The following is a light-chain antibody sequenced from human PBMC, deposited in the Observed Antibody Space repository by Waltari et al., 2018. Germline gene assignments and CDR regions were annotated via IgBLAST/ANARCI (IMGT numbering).Light chain of an antibody. V-gene: IGKV4-1*01. Sequence: DIVMTQSPDSLAVSLGERATINCKSSQSVLYSSSNNSYLTWYHQKPGQPPKLLIYWASTREAGVPDRFSGSGSGTDFTLTISSLQAEDVAVYYCHQYYSTPWTFGQGTKVEIK. CDR1: QSVLYSSSNNSY. J-gene: IGKJ1*01. CDR2: WAS. CDR3: HQYYSTPWT.